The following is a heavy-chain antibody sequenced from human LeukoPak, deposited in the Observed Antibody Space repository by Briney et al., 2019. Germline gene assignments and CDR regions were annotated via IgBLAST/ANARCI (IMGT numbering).Heavy chain of an antibody. Sequence: GSLRLSFAASGFPFSSYAMSWVRPAPGKGLEWVSVISGSGGSTYYADSVKGRFTISRDNSKNTLYVQMNSLRAEDTAVYYCAKDRSGIALAGNFDYWGQGTLVTVSS. CDR3: AKDRSGIALAGNFDY. V-gene: IGHV3-23*01. J-gene: IGHJ4*02. CDR2: ISGSGGST. D-gene: IGHD6-19*01. CDR1: GFPFSSYA.